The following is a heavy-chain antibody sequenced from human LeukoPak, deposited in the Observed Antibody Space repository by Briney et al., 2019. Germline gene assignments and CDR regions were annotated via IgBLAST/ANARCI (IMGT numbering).Heavy chain of an antibody. Sequence: SXXXSCKASGGTFSSYTISWVRQAPGQGLEWMGGIIPIFGTANYAQKFQGRVTITADESTSTAYMELSSLRSEDTAVYYCARELRNDFWSGYFVYWGQGTLVTVSS. J-gene: IGHJ4*02. CDR2: IIPIFGTA. V-gene: IGHV1-69*01. D-gene: IGHD3-3*01. CDR1: GGTFSSYT. CDR3: ARELRNDFWSGYFVY.